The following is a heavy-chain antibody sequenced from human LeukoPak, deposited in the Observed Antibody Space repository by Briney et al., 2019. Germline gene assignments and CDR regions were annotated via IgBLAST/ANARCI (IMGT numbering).Heavy chain of an antibody. D-gene: IGHD5-12*01. J-gene: IGHJ6*02. CDR1: GFTFSSYA. V-gene: IGHV3-23*01. Sequence: GGSLRLSCAASGFTFSSYAMSWVRQAPGKGLEWVSAISGSGGSTYYADSVKGRFTISRDNSKNTLYLQMNSLRAEDTAVYYCARVVATGGIYYGMDVWGQGTTVTVSS. CDR2: ISGSGGST. CDR3: ARVVATGGIYYGMDV.